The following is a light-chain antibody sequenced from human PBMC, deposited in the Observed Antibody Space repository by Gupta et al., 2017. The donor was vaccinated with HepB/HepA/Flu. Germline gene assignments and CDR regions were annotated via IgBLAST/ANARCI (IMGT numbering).Light chain of an antibody. CDR2: RKN. CDR3: ATWDDSLSGYV. Sequence: SVLTQPPSASGTPGQRVTISCSGSSSNIGSNYVYWYQQFPGTAPKLLIYRKNQRPSGVPDRFSGSKSGTSASLAISGLRSDDEADYYCATWDDSLSGYVFGNGTNVTVL. J-gene: IGLJ1*01. V-gene: IGLV1-47*01. CDR1: SSNIGSNY.